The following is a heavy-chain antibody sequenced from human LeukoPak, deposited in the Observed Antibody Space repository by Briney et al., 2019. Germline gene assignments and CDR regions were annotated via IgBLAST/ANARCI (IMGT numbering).Heavy chain of an antibody. J-gene: IGHJ3*02. CDR2: INPNSGDT. D-gene: IGHD6-19*01. V-gene: IGHV1-2*02. Sequence: EASVKVSCKASGYTFTGYYMHWVRQAPGQGLEWMGWINPNSGDTNYAQKFQGRVTMTSDTSISTAYMELSRLRSDDTAVYYCARDRAVAGTGDIWGQGTMVTVPS. CDR1: GYTFTGYY. CDR3: ARDRAVAGTGDI.